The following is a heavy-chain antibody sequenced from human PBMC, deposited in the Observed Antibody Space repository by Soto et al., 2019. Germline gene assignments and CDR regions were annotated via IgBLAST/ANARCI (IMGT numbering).Heavy chain of an antibody. V-gene: IGHV3-33*04. D-gene: IGHD6-25*01. J-gene: IGHJ4*02. CDR1: GFAFSNFG. CDR3: ARGPGQDAAMDY. CDR2: IWHNGKNK. Sequence: QVQVVESGGGVVQPGRSLRLSCATSGFAFSNFGMHWVRQVPGKGLEWVAVIWHNGKNKDYADYAKGRFTISRDNSKNILYLEMNSLRVEDTAIYYCARGPGQDAAMDYWGQGTLVTVSS.